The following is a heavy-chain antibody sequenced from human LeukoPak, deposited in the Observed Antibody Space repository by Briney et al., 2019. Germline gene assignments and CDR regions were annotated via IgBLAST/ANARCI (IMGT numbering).Heavy chain of an antibody. CDR2: IYYSGST. CDR1: GVSISSYY. V-gene: IGHV4-59*01. CDR3: ARAPSARWWGNWFDP. J-gene: IGHJ5*02. Sequence: SETLSLTCTVSGVSISSYYWSWIRQPPGKGLEWIGYIYYSGSTNYNPSLKSRVTISVDTSKNQFSLKLSSVTAADTAVYYCARAPSARWWGNWFDPWGQGTLVTVSS. D-gene: IGHD2-15*01.